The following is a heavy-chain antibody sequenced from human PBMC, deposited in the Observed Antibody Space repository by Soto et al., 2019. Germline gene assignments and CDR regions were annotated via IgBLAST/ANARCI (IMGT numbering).Heavy chain of an antibody. Sequence: SVKVSCKASGGTFSSYAISWVRQAPGQGLEWMGGIIPIFGTANYAQKFQGRVTITADESTSTAYMELSSLRSEDTAVYYCASSLXVVPAAIGYYYYYGMDVWGRGTTVTVSS. D-gene: IGHD2-2*02. J-gene: IGHJ6*02. CDR3: ASSLXVVPAAIGYYYYYGMDV. CDR1: GGTFSSYA. V-gene: IGHV1-69*13. CDR2: IIPIFGTA.